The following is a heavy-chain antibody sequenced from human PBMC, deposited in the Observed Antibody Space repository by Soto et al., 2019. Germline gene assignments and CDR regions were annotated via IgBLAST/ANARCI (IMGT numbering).Heavy chain of an antibody. CDR3: ARSGGGIAAAGFDY. Sequence: SVQFSCKASGGTFSSYAISWVRQAPGQGLEWMGGIIPIFGTANYAQKFQGRVTITADESTSTAYMELSSLRSEDTAVYYCARSGGGIAAAGFDYWGQGTRVTVSS. CDR2: IIPIFGTA. V-gene: IGHV1-69*13. D-gene: IGHD6-13*01. CDR1: GGTFSSYA. J-gene: IGHJ4*02.